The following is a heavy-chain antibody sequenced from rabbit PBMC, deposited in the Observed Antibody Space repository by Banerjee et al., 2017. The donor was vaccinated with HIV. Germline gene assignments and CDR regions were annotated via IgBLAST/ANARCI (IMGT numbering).Heavy chain of an antibody. CDR1: GFSFSSSYW. D-gene: IGHD2-1*01. Sequence: QEQLEESGGDLVKPGASLTLTCTASGFSFSSSYWICWVRQAPGKGLEWIGCIYTGDGSTYYASWAKGRFTISKTSSTTVTLQMTSLTAADTATYFCARDLAYDDYPFFSLWGQGTLVTVS. CDR2: IYTGDGST. CDR3: ARDLAYDDYPFFSL. V-gene: IGHV1S45*01. J-gene: IGHJ4*01.